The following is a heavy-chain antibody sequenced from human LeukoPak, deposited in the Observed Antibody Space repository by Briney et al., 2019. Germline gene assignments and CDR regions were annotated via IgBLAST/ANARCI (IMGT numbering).Heavy chain of an antibody. CDR2: TYYRSKWYN. Sequence: SQTLSLTCAISGDSVSSNSVTWNWIRQSPSRGLEWLGRTYYRSKWYNDYAVSVKSRITINPDTSKNQFSLQLNSVTPEDAAVYYCARGYSLAGSSGWYNWFDPWGQGTLVTVSS. J-gene: IGHJ5*02. D-gene: IGHD6-19*01. CDR1: GDSVSSNSVT. CDR3: ARGYSLAGSSGWYNWFDP. V-gene: IGHV6-1*01.